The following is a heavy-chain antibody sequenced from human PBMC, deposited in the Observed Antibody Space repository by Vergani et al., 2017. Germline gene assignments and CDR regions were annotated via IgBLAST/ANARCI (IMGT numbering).Heavy chain of an antibody. J-gene: IGHJ4*02. Sequence: QVQVVQSGAEVKKSGASVKVSCKTSGYTFSNYYMHWVRQAPGQGLEWMGIINPSGGHTNYAQKFQGRVTMTRDTSTSTVYMELSSLRSDDTAVYYCARGGTDGFDYWGQGTLVTVSS. CDR1: GYTFSNYY. CDR3: ARGGTDGFDY. V-gene: IGHV1-46*01. D-gene: IGHD1-1*01. CDR2: INPSGGHT.